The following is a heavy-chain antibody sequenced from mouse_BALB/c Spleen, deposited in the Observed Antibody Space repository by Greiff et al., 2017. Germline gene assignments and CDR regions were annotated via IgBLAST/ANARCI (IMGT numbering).Heavy chain of an antibody. D-gene: IGHD1-1*01. J-gene: IGHJ1*01. CDR3: ARDYYGSRRYFDV. CDR2: INPSSGYT. CDR1: GYTFTSYT. Sequence: VKLMESAAELARPGASVKMSCKASGYTFTSYTMHWVKQRPGQGLEWIGYINPSSGYTEYNQKFKDKTTLTADKSSSTAYMQLSSLTSEDSAVYYCARDYYGSRRYFDVWGAGTTVTVSS. V-gene: IGHV1-4*02.